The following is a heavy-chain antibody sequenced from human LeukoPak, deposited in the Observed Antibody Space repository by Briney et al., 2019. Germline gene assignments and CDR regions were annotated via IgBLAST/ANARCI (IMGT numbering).Heavy chain of an antibody. V-gene: IGHV3-11*01. CDR3: ARDFCRGGSCHEDY. J-gene: IGHJ4*02. CDR2: ISGSGPTI. Sequence: SYISGSGPTIFYADSVKGRFTISRDNAKNSLYLQMNSLRAEDTAVYYCARDFCRGGSCHEDYWGQGTLVTVSS. D-gene: IGHD2-15*01.